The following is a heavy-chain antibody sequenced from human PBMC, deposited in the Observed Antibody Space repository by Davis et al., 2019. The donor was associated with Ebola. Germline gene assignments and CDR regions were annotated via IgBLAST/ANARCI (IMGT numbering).Heavy chain of an antibody. CDR3: ASGMSSQLKYQLPYYYMDV. Sequence: SVKVSCKASGYTFTGYYMHWVRQAPGQGLEWMGGIIPIFGTANYAQKFQGRVTITADESTSTAYMELSSLRSEDTAVYYCASGMSSQLKYQLPYYYMDVWGKGTTVTVSS. CDR2: IIPIFGTA. V-gene: IGHV1-69*13. CDR1: GYTFTGYY. D-gene: IGHD2-2*02. J-gene: IGHJ6*03.